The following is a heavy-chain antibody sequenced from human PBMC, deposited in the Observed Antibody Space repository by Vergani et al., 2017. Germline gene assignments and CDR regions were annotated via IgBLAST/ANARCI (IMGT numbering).Heavy chain of an antibody. CDR1: GFTFNHYA. CDR3: ARDTVTGSRYFDY. J-gene: IGHJ4*02. D-gene: IGHD6-19*01. Sequence: EVQLLESGGDLVQPGGSLRLSCAASGFTFNHYAMNWVRQAPGKGLEWVSGISGSGGSTYYAGSVKGRFTISRDSSKNTLFLQMNSLRPEDTAVYYCARDTVTGSRYFDYWGQGTLVTVSS. V-gene: IGHV3-23*01. CDR2: ISGSGGST.